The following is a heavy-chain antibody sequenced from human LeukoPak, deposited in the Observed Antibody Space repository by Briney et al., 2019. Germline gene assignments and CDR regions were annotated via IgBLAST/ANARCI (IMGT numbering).Heavy chain of an antibody. J-gene: IGHJ4*02. Sequence: GGSLRLSCAASGFTFSDYSMNWVRQAPGKGLEWVSYIDGSGDTIYYAESVKGRFTISRDNAKNSLDLQMNSLGDEDTAVYYCSRRFDCWGQGTLVTVSS. CDR1: GFTFSDYS. CDR3: SRRFDC. CDR2: IDGSGDTI. V-gene: IGHV3-48*02.